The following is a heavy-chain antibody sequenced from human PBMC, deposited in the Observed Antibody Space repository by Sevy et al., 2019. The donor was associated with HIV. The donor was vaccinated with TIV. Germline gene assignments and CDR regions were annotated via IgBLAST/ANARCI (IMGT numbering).Heavy chain of an antibody. J-gene: IGHJ5*02. Sequence: SETLSLTCTVSGGSISSYYWSWIRQPAGKGLEWIGRIYTSGSTNYNPSLKSRVTMSVDTSKNQFSLKLSSVTAADTAVNYCARDRLAAADLNWFDPWGQGTLVTVSS. CDR3: ARDRLAAADLNWFDP. V-gene: IGHV4-4*07. CDR1: GGSISSYY. CDR2: IYTSGST. D-gene: IGHD6-13*01.